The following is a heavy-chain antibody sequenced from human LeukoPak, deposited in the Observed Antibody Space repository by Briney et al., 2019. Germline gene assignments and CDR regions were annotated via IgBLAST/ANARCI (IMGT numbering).Heavy chain of an antibody. D-gene: IGHD4-17*01. Sequence: SETLSLTCTVSGGSISSYYWSWIRQPPGKGLEWIGYIYYSGSTNYNPSLKSRVTISVDTSKNQFSLKLSSVTAADTAVYYCARANGGYGDFYFDYWGQGTLVTVSS. CDR2: IYYSGST. V-gene: IGHV4-59*01. CDR1: GGSISSYY. J-gene: IGHJ4*02. CDR3: ARANGGYGDFYFDY.